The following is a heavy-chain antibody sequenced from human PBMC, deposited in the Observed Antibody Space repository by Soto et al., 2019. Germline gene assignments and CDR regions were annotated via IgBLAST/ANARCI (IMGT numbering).Heavy chain of an antibody. D-gene: IGHD1-1*01. CDR2: IDASGNT. Sequence: SETLSLTCSVSVDSITTYYWNWIRQPAGKGLEWIGRIDASGNTNYNPSLNSRVTLSVDTSKKQFSLKLTSVTAADTAVYYCARFSNNWFQTEGMDVWGQGTTVTVSS. V-gene: IGHV4-4*07. CDR1: VDSITTYY. CDR3: ARFSNNWFQTEGMDV. J-gene: IGHJ6*02.